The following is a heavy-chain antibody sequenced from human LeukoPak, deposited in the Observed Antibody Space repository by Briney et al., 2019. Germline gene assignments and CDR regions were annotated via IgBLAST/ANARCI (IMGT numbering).Heavy chain of an antibody. D-gene: IGHD6-13*01. CDR1: GYTLTELS. V-gene: IGHV1-24*01. CDR2: FDPEDGET. CDR3: ATGGSSWAYNWFDP. J-gene: IGHJ5*02. Sequence: ASVKVSCKVSGYTLTELSMPWVRQAPGKGLEGMGGFDPEDGETIYAQKFQGRVTMTEDTSTDTAYMELSSLRSEDTAVYYCATGGSSWAYNWFDPWGQGTLVTVSS.